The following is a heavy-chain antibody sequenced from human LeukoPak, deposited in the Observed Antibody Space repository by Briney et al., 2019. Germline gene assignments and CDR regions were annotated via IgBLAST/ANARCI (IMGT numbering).Heavy chain of an antibody. CDR3: AREGIDYDSSGPHYYFDY. CDR1: GFTFSSYE. D-gene: IGHD3-22*01. CDR2: ISSSGSTI. J-gene: IGHJ4*02. Sequence: GGSLRLSCAASGFTFSSYEMNWVRQPPGKGLEWVSYISSSGSTIYYADSVKGRFTISRDNAKNSLYLQMNSLRAEDTAVYYCAREGIDYDSSGPHYYFDYWGQGTLVTVSS. V-gene: IGHV3-48*03.